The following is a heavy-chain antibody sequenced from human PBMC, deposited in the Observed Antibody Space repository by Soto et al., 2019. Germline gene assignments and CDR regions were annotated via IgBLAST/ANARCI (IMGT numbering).Heavy chain of an antibody. CDR1: GGSFSGYY. CDR2: INHSGST. V-gene: IGHV4-34*01. D-gene: IGHD3-10*01. CDR3: ARGRGVSPGTGQDY. J-gene: IGHJ4*02. Sequence: QVQLQQWGAGLLKPSETLSLTCAVYGGSFSGYYWSWIRQPPGKGLEWIGEINHSGSTNYNPSLKSRVTISVDTSKNQFSLKLSSVTAADTALYYCARGRGVSPGTGQDYWGQGTLVTVSS.